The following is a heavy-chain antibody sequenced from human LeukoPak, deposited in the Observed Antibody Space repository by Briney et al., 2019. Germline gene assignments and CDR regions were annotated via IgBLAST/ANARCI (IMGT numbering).Heavy chain of an antibody. CDR3: AGGRTDIVVVPATLRNYYFDY. CDR1: GGTFSSYD. CDR2: VMPMFGKT. D-gene: IGHD2-2*01. Sequence: ASVKVSCKASGGTFSSYDISWVRQAPGQGLEWMGGVMPMFGKTNYAQKFQGRVTTTADKATSTAYMELSSLRSEDTAVYYCAGGRTDIVVVPATLRNYYFDYWGQGTLVTVSS. J-gene: IGHJ4*02. V-gene: IGHV1-69*06.